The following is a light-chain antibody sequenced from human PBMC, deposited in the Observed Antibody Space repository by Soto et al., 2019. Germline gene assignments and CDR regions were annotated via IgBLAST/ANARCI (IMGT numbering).Light chain of an antibody. V-gene: IGLV2-8*01. CDR1: SSDVGGYNY. J-gene: IGLJ2*01. CDR3: SSYAGSNNFEV. CDR2: EVS. Sequence: QSVLTQPPSASGSPGQSVTISCTGTSSDVGGYNYVSWYQQHPGKAPKLMIYEVSKRPSRVPDRFSGSKSGNTASLTVSGLRAEDEADYYCSSYAGSNNFEVFGGGTKLTVL.